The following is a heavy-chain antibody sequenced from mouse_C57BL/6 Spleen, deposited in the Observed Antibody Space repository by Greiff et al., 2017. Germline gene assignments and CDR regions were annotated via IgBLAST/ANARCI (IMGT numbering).Heavy chain of an antibody. V-gene: IGHV10-3*01. CDR3: VRGGGYAMDY. J-gene: IGHJ4*01. CDR1: GFTFNTYA. CDR2: IRSKSSNYAT. Sequence: EVQLVESGGGLVQPKGSLKLSCAASGFTFNTYAMHWVRQAPGKGLEWVARIRSKSSNYATYYADSVKDRFTISREDSQSMHYLQMNNLKTEETAMYYCVRGGGYAMDYWGQGTSVTVSS.